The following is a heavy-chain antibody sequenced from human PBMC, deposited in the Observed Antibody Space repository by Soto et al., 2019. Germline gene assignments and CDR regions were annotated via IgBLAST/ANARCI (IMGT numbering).Heavy chain of an antibody. Sequence: GGALRLSCTASGFAFSSFNMNWVRQAPGKGLEWVSSIFTRSIQIYYADSVKGRFTISRDDAKNSLFLQMNSLSVEDTAVYYCARDLLAGQQLVIPWFHPWGQGTLVTVSS. J-gene: IGHJ5*02. CDR2: IFTRSIQI. V-gene: IGHV3-21*01. CDR1: GFAFSSFN. D-gene: IGHD1-26*01. CDR3: ARDLLAGQQLVIPWFHP.